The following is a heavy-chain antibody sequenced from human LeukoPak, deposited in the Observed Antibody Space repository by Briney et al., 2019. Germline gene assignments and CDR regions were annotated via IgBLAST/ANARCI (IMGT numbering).Heavy chain of an antibody. Sequence: KDGESLKISCKGSGYSFTSYWIGWVRQMPGKGLEWMGIIYPGASDTSYSPSFQGKVTISADKSISTAYLQWSSLKASDAAMYYCARERGYSYGLNAFDIWGQGTMVTVSS. CDR3: ARERGYSYGLNAFDI. D-gene: IGHD5-18*01. CDR2: IYPGASDT. J-gene: IGHJ3*02. CDR1: GYSFTSYW. V-gene: IGHV5-51*01.